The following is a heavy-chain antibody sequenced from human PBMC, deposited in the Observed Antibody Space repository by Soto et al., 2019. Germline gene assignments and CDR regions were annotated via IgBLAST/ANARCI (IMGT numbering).Heavy chain of an antibody. CDR2: IDPGDTYA. Sequence: PGESLKISCTGFGYTFTSFCISLVLQMPGKGLEWMGRIDPGDTYATYSPAFQCHVTISADKAASTAYLQWSSLKASDTAMYYCARIYCTTTTCDSWFDPWGQGTLVTVSS. CDR3: ARIYCTTTTCDSWFDP. D-gene: IGHD2-2*01. V-gene: IGHV5-10-1*01. CDR1: GYTFTSFC. J-gene: IGHJ5*02.